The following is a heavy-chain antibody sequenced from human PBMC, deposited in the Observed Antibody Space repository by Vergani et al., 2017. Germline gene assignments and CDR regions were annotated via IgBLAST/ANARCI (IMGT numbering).Heavy chain of an antibody. CDR1: GGTFSSYT. V-gene: IGHV1-69*08. Sequence: QVQLVQSGAEVKKPGSSVKVSCKASGGTFSSYTISWVRQAPGQGLEWMGRIIPILGIANYAQKFQGRVAITADKSTSTAYMELSSLRSEDTAVYYCARDPTTVTTGDYWGQGTLVTVSS. D-gene: IGHD4-11*01. J-gene: IGHJ4*02. CDR3: ARDPTTVTTGDY. CDR2: IIPILGIA.